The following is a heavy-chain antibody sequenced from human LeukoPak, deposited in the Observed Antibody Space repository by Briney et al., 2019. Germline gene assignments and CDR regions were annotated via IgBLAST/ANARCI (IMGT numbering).Heavy chain of an antibody. CDR1: GFTFSNYG. CDR2: ISGSGDIA. D-gene: IGHD3-10*01. J-gene: IGHJ4*02. Sequence: GGSLRLSCAASGFTFSNYGMSWVRQAPGKGLQWVSLISGSGDIAYYADSVKGRFTISRDNAKNSLYLQMNSLRAEDTAVYYCARSILWFGELDYWGQGTLVTVSS. V-gene: IGHV3-23*01. CDR3: ARSILWFGELDY.